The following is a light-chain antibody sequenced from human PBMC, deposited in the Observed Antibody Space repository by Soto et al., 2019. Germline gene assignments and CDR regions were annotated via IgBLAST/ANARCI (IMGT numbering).Light chain of an antibody. J-gene: IGLJ3*02. CDR1: SSNIGSNT. CDR2: SNN. CDR3: AAWEGSLNVPV. Sequence: QSVLTQPPSACGTPGQRVTISCSGSSSNIGSNTVNWYQQLPGTAPKLLIYSNNQRPSGVPDRFSGSKSGTSASLAISGLQFEVEAGYYCAAWEGSLNVPVIRRRTKVTLL. V-gene: IGLV1-44*01.